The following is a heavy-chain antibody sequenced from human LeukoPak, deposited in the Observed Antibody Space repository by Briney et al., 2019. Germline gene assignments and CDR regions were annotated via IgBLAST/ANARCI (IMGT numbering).Heavy chain of an antibody. CDR3: ARDGDTAYDY. V-gene: IGHV4-30-4*01. D-gene: IGHD5-18*01. CDR2: IYYSGST. J-gene: IGHJ4*02. Sequence: NWIRQPPGKGLEWIGYIYYSGSTYYNPSLKSRVTISVDTSKNQFSLKLSSVTAADTAVYYCARDGDTAYDYWGQGTLVTVSS.